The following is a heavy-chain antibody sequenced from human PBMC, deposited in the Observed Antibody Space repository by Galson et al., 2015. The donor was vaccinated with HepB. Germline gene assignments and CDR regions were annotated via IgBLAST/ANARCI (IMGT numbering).Heavy chain of an antibody. CDR1: GFSFSSYW. CDR3: ARRETTQNWFDP. Sequence: LSCAASGFSFSSYWMSWVRQAPGKGLEWVATINQDGSEKYYVDSVKGRFTMSRDSAKNSLYLQMNSLRAEDTAVYYCARRETTQNWFDPWGQGTLVTVSS. D-gene: IGHD4-11*01. V-gene: IGHV3-7*03. CDR2: INQDGSEK. J-gene: IGHJ5*02.